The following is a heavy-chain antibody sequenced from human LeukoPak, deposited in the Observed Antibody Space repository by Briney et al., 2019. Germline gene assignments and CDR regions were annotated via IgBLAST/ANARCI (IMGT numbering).Heavy chain of an antibody. CDR2: MYTSGST. J-gene: IGHJ3*02. CDR3: ARDAREDFWSGIDAFDI. V-gene: IGHV4-61*02. Sequence: SQTLSLTCTVSGGSVSSGNYYWSWIRQPAGKGLEWIGRMYTSGSTNYNPSLKSRVTMSVDTSRNQFSLKLSSVTAADTAVYYCARDAREDFWSGIDAFDIWGQGTMVTVSS. CDR1: GGSVSSGNYY. D-gene: IGHD3-3*01.